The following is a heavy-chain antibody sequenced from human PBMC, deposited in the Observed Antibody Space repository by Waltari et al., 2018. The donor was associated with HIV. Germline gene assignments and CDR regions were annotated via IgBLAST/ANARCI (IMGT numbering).Heavy chain of an antibody. V-gene: IGHV4-61*02. CDR3: ARDVGVQGWLNDIRNFDV. CDR1: GGSISSGSYY. Sequence: QVQLQESGPRLVKPSQTLSLTCTVSGGSISSGSYYWSWIRQPAGKGLEWIGRIYTSGTTTYNPSLKSLVTISIDTSKNQFSLNLSSVTAADTAVYYCARDVGVQGWLNDIRNFDVWGRGTLVTVSS. D-gene: IGHD5-18*01. J-gene: IGHJ2*01. CDR2: IYTSGTT.